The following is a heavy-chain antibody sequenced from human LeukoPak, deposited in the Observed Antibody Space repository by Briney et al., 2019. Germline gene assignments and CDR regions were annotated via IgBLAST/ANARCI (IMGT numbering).Heavy chain of an antibody. Sequence: GGSLRLSCAASGFTFSSYAMSWVRQAPGRGLEGVSAISGSGGSTYYADSVKGRFTISRDNSKNTLYLQMNSLRAEDTAVYYCAKGAYGGNSLDYWGQGTLVTVSS. J-gene: IGHJ4*02. D-gene: IGHD4-23*01. V-gene: IGHV3-23*01. CDR2: ISGSGGST. CDR1: GFTFSSYA. CDR3: AKGAYGGNSLDY.